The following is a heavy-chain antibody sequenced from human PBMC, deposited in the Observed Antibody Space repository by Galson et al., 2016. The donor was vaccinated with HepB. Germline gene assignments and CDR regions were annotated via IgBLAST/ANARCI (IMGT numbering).Heavy chain of an antibody. Sequence: TLSLTCTVSGGSISSGGYYWSWIRQHPGKGLEWIGNIYYSGSTNYNPSLKSRLTISVETSKNQFSLRLSSVTAADTAVYYCARQNYYYGMDVWGQGTTVTVSS. CDR3: ARQNYYYGMDV. CDR1: GGSISSGGYY. J-gene: IGHJ6*02. CDR2: IYYSGST. V-gene: IGHV4-31*03.